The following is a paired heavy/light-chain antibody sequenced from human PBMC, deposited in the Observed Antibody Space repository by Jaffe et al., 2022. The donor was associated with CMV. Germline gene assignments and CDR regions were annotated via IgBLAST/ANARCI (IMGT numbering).Light chain of an antibody. J-gene: IGKJ4*01. CDR1: QSISAY. CDR2: AAS. CDR3: QQSYNIPRA. V-gene: IGKV1-39*01. Sequence: DIQMTQSPSSLSAYVGERVTITCRASQSISAYLNWYQQKPGQAPKVLIYAASNLHSGVPSRFSGSGSGTNFTLTISSLQPEDFATYYCQQSYNIPRAFGGGTKVEVK.
Heavy chain of an antibody. D-gene: IGHD2-15*01. CDR2: INDGGGT. J-gene: IGHJ5*01. Sequence: QVQLQQWGAGLLRPSETLSLTCAVSDGSLNDYFWTWIRQPPGKGLEWIGEINDGGGTNYTPSLKSRLTISLDMSSGQFSLSLTSVTAADTAVYYCARRATGNHQKRYLDSWGQGTLVTVSS. V-gene: IGHV4-34*01. CDR3: ARRATGNHQKRYLDS. CDR1: DGSLNDYF.